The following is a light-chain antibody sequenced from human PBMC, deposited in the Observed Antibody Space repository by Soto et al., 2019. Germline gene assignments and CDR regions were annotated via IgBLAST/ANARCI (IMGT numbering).Light chain of an antibody. CDR1: QSISSW. V-gene: IGKV1-5*03. CDR2: KAS. J-gene: IGKJ1*01. CDR3: HQYNSYPWT. Sequence: DIQMTQSPFTLSASVGDRVTITCRASQSISSWLAWYQQKPGKAPKLLIYKASTLESGVPSNFSGSGSGTEFTLTISSLQPEDFATYYCHQYNSYPWTFGQGTKVDVK.